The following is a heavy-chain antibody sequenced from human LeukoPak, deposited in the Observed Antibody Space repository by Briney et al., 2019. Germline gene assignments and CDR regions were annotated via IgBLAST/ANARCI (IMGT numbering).Heavy chain of an antibody. Sequence: SETLSLTCTVSGGSISSGGYYWSWIRQHPGKGLEWIEYIYYSGSTYYNPSLKSRVTISVDTSKNQFSLKLSSVTAADTAVYYCARHSGIAAANWFDPWGQGTLVTVSS. V-gene: IGHV4-31*03. CDR2: IYYSGST. CDR1: GGSISSGGYY. J-gene: IGHJ5*02. D-gene: IGHD6-13*01. CDR3: ARHSGIAAANWFDP.